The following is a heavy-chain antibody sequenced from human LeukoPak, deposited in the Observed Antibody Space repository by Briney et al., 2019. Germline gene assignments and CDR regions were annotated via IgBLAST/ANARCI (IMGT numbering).Heavy chain of an antibody. D-gene: IGHD3-22*01. CDR2: IYYSGST. V-gene: IGHV4-39*01. J-gene: IGHJ4*02. CDR3: ARRCRRSDSSGYPYFDY. Sequence: SETLSLTCTVSGGSISSSRYYWGWIRQPPGKGLEWIGSIYYSGSTCYNPSLESRVTISVDTSKNQFSLKLSSVNAADTAVYYCARRCRRSDSSGYPYFDYWGQGTLVTVSS. CDR1: GGSISSSRYY.